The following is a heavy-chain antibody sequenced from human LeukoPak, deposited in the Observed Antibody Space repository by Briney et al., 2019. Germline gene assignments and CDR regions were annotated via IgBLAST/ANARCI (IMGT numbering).Heavy chain of an antibody. CDR2: IYTSGST. CDR1: GGSFSGYY. Sequence: SETLSLTCAVYGGSFSGYYWSWIRQPAGKGLEWIGRIYTSGSTNYNPSLKSRVTMSVDTSKNQFSLNLNSVTAADTAVYYCARGPYYYDSSGNFDYWGQGTLVTVSS. D-gene: IGHD3-22*01. CDR3: ARGPYYYDSSGNFDY. J-gene: IGHJ4*02. V-gene: IGHV4-59*10.